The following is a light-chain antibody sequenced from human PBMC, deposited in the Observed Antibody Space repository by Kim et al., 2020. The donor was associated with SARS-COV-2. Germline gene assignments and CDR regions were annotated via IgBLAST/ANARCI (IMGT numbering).Light chain of an antibody. V-gene: IGKV3-20*01. CDR2: GAS. CDR3: QQYGSSPVLT. Sequence: SLSPGERATPSCRASQSGSSSYLAWYQQKPGQAPRLLIDGASSRATGIPDRFSGSGSGTDFTLTISRLEPEDFAVYYCQQYGSSPVLTFGGGTKVDIK. CDR1: QSGSSSY. J-gene: IGKJ4*01.